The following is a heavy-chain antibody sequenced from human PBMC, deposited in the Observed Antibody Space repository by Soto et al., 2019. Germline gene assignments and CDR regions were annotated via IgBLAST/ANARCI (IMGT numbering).Heavy chain of an antibody. CDR1: VTPLPAMV. Sequence: ASVKSPARLLVTPLPAMVSAGCDRPLDKGLSGGSTSYAQKFQGRVTMTRDTSTSTVYMELSSLRSEDTAVYYCARVSSWSCFDYSGQGTLVTVSS. CDR2: GST. J-gene: IGHJ4*02. CDR3: ARVSSWSCFDY. D-gene: IGHD6-13*01. V-gene: IGHV1-18*01.